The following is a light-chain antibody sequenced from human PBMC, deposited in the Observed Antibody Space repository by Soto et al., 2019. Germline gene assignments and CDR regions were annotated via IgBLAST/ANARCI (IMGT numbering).Light chain of an antibody. J-gene: IGLJ3*02. V-gene: IGLV1-47*02. Sequence: QSVLTQPPSASGTPGQRVFISCSGSSSNIGGTNYAYWYQQLPGAAPKLLMHSNNLRPSGVPERISGSKSGTSASLAISGLRSEDEAVYYCAVWDDSLNGWVFGGGTKLTVL. CDR3: AVWDDSLNGWV. CDR2: SNN. CDR1: SSNIGGTNY.